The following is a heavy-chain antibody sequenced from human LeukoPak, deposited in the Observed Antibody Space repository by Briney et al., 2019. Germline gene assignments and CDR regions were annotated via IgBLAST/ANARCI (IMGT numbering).Heavy chain of an antibody. CDR1: GFTFSSYW. CDR2: INGDGSST. D-gene: IGHD6-13*01. J-gene: IGHJ4*02. Sequence: GGSLRLSCATSGFTFSSYWMHWVRQAPGKGLVWVSRINGDGSSTTYVDSVMGRFTISRDNAKNTLYLQMNSVRAEDTAVYYCARGNIAAAGIHYWGQGTLVIVSS. V-gene: IGHV3-74*01. CDR3: ARGNIAAAGIHY.